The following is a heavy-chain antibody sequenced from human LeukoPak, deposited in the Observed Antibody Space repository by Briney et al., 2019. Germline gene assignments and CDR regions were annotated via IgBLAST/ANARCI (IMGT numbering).Heavy chain of an antibody. Sequence: GGSLRLSCAASGFTFSDYYMSWIRQAPGKGLEWVSYISSSGSTIYYADSVKGRFTISSDNAKNSLYLQMNSLRAEDTAVYYCARITYYYDSSGPDYWGQGTLVTVSS. J-gene: IGHJ4*02. CDR3: ARITYYYDSSGPDY. CDR1: GFTFSDYY. V-gene: IGHV3-11*01. D-gene: IGHD3-22*01. CDR2: ISSSGSTI.